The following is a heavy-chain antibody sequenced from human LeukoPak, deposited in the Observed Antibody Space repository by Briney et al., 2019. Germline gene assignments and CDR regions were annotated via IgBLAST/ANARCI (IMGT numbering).Heavy chain of an antibody. V-gene: IGHV4-59*01. CDR2: IYYSGST. CDR1: GGSISSYY. J-gene: IGHJ4*02. D-gene: IGHD6-13*01. CDR3: AFAAAGIDY. Sequence: PSETLSLTCTVSGGSISSYYWSWIRQPPGKGLEWIGYIYYSGSTNYNPSLKSRATISVDTSKNQFSLKLSSVTAADTAVYYCAFAAAGIDYWGQGTLVTVSS.